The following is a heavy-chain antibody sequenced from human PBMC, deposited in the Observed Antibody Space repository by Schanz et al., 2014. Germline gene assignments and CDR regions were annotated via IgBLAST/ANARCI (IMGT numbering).Heavy chain of an antibody. CDR3: ARKMKLGVYGGKGHDSLHI. D-gene: IGHD4-17*01. J-gene: IGHJ3*02. Sequence: EVQLVQSGGGLVQPGGSLRLSCAASGFTFSSHWMHWVRQDPGKGLLWAARINSVGSNTDYADSVTGRFTISRDNAKNTLYLQMNTLRAEDTAVYYCARKMKLGVYGGKGHDSLHIWGQGTMVTVSS. CDR1: GFTFSSHW. CDR2: INSVGSNT. V-gene: IGHV3-74*01.